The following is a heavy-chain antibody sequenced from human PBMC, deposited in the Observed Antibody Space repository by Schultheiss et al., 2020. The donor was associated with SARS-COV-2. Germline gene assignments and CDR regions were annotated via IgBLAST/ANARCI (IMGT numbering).Heavy chain of an antibody. CDR1: GGSISSGDYY. CDR3: ARQGDEVGYCSSTSCSNWFDP. D-gene: IGHD2-2*01. Sequence: SETLSLTCTVSGGSISSGDYYWSWIRQPPGKGLEWIGEINHSGSTNYNPSLKSRVTISVDTSKNQFSLKLSSVTAADTAVYYCARQGDEVGYCSSTSCSNWFDPWGQGTLVTVSS. V-gene: IGHV4-39*01. CDR2: INHSGST. J-gene: IGHJ5*02.